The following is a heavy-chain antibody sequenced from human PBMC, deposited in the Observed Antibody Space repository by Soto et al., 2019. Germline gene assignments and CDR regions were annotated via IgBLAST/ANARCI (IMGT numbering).Heavy chain of an antibody. CDR3: AKGSRELWLPYDY. Sequence: GGSLRLSCAASGFTFDDYAMHWVRQAPGKGLEWVSGISWNSGSIGYADSVKGRFTISRDNAKNALYLQMNSLRAEDTALYYCAKGSRELWLPYDYWGQGTLVTVSS. CDR2: ISWNSGSI. CDR1: GFTFDDYA. J-gene: IGHJ4*02. D-gene: IGHD5-18*01. V-gene: IGHV3-9*01.